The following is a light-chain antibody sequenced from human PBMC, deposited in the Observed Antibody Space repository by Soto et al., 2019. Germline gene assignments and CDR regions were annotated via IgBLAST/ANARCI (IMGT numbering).Light chain of an antibody. CDR2: KAS. V-gene: IGKV1-5*03. Sequence: EIQMTQSPSTLSASVGDRVTITCRASQSISSWLAWYQQKPGKAPKLLIYKASSLESGVPSRFSGSGSGTEFTLTISSLQPDDFATYYCQQYNSYRWTFGQGTKV. CDR3: QQYNSYRWT. CDR1: QSISSW. J-gene: IGKJ1*01.